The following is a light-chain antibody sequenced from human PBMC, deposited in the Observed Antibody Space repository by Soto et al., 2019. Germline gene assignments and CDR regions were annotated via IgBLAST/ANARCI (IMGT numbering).Light chain of an antibody. Sequence: QSVLTQPASVSGSPGQSITISCTGSSSDVGSYNFVSWYQQRPGKAPEIIIYEVSKRSSGVSNRFSGSKSGNTASLTISGLRAEDEADYYCCSYAGKSTWVLGGGTKLTVL. J-gene: IGLJ2*01. CDR3: CSYAGKSTWV. V-gene: IGLV2-23*02. CDR1: SSDVGSYNF. CDR2: EVS.